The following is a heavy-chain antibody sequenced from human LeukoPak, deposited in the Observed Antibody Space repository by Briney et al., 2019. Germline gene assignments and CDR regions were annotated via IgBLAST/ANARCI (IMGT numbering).Heavy chain of an antibody. CDR1: GFAFSDYY. V-gene: IGHV3-11*04. Sequence: GGSLRLSCAASGFAFSDYYMTWIRQAPGKGLEWVAYISSSGDTIYYAGSVKGRFTISRDNAKNSLYLQMNSLRAEDTAVYYCARGSASAPDAFDIWGQGTMVTVSS. CDR2: ISSSGDTI. D-gene: IGHD6-6*01. J-gene: IGHJ3*02. CDR3: ARGSASAPDAFDI.